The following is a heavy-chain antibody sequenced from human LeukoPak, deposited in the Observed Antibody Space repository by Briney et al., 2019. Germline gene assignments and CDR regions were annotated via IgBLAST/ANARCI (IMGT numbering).Heavy chain of an antibody. CDR1: GYTFTSYG. CDR3: ASIPDSSSWYLFLTS. J-gene: IGHJ4*02. V-gene: IGHV1-69*04. Sequence: GASVKVSCKASGYTFTSYGIIWVRQAPGQGLEWMGRIIPILGIANYAQKFQGRVTITADKSTSTAYMELSSLRSEDTAVYYCASIPDSSSWYLFLTSWGQGTLVTVSS. CDR2: IIPILGIA. D-gene: IGHD6-13*01.